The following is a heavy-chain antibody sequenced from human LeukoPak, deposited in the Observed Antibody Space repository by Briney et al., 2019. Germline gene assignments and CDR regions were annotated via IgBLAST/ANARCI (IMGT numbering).Heavy chain of an antibody. Sequence: SETLSLTCTVSGDPISSSSYYWGWIRQPPGKGLEWIGEINHSGSTNYNPSLKSRVTISVDTSKNQFSLKLSSVTAADTAVYYCARGRRRNWFDPWGQGTLVTVSS. CDR1: GDPISSSSYY. CDR3: ARGRRRNWFDP. V-gene: IGHV4-39*07. CDR2: INHSGST. J-gene: IGHJ5*02. D-gene: IGHD1-1*01.